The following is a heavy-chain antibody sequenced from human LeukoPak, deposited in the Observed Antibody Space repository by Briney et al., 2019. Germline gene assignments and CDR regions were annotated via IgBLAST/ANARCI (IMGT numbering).Heavy chain of an antibody. CDR3: ARGTLYSGWSYYFDY. J-gene: IGHJ4*02. CDR1: GGSISISSYY. V-gene: IGHV4-39*07. CDR2: VYYSATT. D-gene: IGHD6-19*01. Sequence: PSETLSLTCTISGGSISISSYYWGWIRQPPGKGLEWIGSVYYSATTSKKPSLKSRVTISVDMSKNHFSLRLSSVTAADTAVYYCARGTLYSGWSYYFDYWGQGTLVRVSS.